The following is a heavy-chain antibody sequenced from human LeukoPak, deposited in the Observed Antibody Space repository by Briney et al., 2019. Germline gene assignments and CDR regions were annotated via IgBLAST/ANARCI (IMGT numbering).Heavy chain of an antibody. CDR3: ASSYSSSWINY. Sequence: GGSLRLSCAASGFTFSSYAMSWVRQAPGKGLEWVSVIYSGGSTYYADSVKGRFTISRDNSKNTLYLQMNSLRAEDTAVYYCASSYSSSWINYWGQGTLVTVSS. V-gene: IGHV3-53*01. CDR2: IYSGGST. J-gene: IGHJ4*02. D-gene: IGHD6-13*01. CDR1: GFTFSSYA.